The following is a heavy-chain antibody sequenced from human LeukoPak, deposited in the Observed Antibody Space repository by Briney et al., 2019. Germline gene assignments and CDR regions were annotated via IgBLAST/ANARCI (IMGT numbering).Heavy chain of an antibody. CDR3: ARAVSSYDSSSYYFDY. V-gene: IGHV1-8*02. CDR1: GYTFTSYY. D-gene: IGHD3-22*01. J-gene: IGHJ4*02. Sequence: ASVKVSCKASGYTFTSYYIHWVRQATGQGLEWMGWMNPNSGNTGYAQKFQGRVTMTRNTSISTAYMELSSLRSEDTAVYYCARAVSSYDSSSYYFDYWGQGTLVTVSS. CDR2: MNPNSGNT.